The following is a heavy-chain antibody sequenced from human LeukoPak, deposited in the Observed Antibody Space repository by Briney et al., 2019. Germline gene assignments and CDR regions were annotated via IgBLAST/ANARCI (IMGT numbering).Heavy chain of an antibody. J-gene: IGHJ4*02. CDR3: AKTYGSGSYYNWYCFDY. V-gene: IGHV3-30*18. Sequence: GRSLRLSCAASGFTFSSYGMHWVRQAPGKGLEWVAVISYDGSNKYYADSVKGRFTISRDNSKNTLYLQMNSLRAEDTAVYYCAKTYGSGSYYNWYCFDYWGQGTLVTVSS. D-gene: IGHD3-10*01. CDR1: GFTFSSYG. CDR2: ISYDGSNK.